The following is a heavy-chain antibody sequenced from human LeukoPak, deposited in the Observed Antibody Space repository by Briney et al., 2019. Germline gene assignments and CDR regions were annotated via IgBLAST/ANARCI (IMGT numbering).Heavy chain of an antibody. CDR1: GLTFGDYW. CDR3: ATRSASGSYLAYFDF. J-gene: IGHJ4*02. CDR2: IKPDGSEK. D-gene: IGHD1-26*01. V-gene: IGHV3-7*01. Sequence: GGSLRLSCAASGLTFGDYWMTWVRQAPGKGLEWVANIKPDGSEKYYVASVKGRFTISRDNAKNSLYLQMDSLRAEDTAVYYCATRSASGSYLAYFDFWGQGTLVTVSS.